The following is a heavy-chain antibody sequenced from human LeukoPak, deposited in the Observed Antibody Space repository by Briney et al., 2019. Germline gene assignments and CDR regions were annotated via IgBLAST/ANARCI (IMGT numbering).Heavy chain of an antibody. CDR2: IYHSGST. V-gene: IGHV4-30-2*01. J-gene: IGHJ2*01. CDR3: ARSSTTSYWYFDL. D-gene: IGHD2-2*01. CDR1: GGSISSGGYS. Sequence: SETLSLTCAVSGGSISSGGYSWSWIRQPPGKGLEWIGYIYHSGSTYYNPSLKSRVTISVDRSKNQFSLKLSSVTAADTAVYYCARSSTTSYWYFDLWGRGTLVTVSS.